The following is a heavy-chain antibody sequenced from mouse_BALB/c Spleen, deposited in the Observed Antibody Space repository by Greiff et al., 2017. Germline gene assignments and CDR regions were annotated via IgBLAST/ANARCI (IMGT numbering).Heavy chain of an antibody. CDR3: ARGDSSGYVLAY. CDR1: GYTFTSYW. J-gene: IGHJ3*01. D-gene: IGHD3-2*01. Sequence: VKLQESGAELAKPGASVKMSCKASGYTFTSYWMHWVKQRPGQGLEWIGYINPSTGYTEYNQKFKDKATLTADKSSSTAYMQLSSLTSEDSAVYYCARGDSSGYVLAYWGQGTLVTVSA. CDR2: INPSTGYT. V-gene: IGHV1-7*01.